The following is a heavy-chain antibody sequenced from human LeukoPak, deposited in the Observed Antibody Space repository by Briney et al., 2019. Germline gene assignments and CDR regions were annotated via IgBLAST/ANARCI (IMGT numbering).Heavy chain of an antibody. CDR3: ARDLVVVGSSFSYGMDV. J-gene: IGHJ6*02. CDR1: GFSISAYR. D-gene: IGHD2-15*01. CDR2: INQDGSDK. Sequence: GGSLRLSCAASGFSISAYRMSWVRQAPGKGLEWVANINQDGSDKYSVDSVKGRFTISRDNAKNSLYLEMNSLRADDTAVYYCARDLVVVGSSFSYGMDVWGQGTTVTVSS. V-gene: IGHV3-7*01.